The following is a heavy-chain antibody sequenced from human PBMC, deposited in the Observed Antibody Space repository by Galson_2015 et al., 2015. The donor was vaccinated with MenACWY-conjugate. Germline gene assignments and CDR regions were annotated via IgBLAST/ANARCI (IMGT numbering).Heavy chain of an antibody. CDR1: AFTFSNDH. V-gene: IGHV3-7*03. CDR3: ATGNVLFED. Sequence: SLRLSCAGSAFTFSNDHMSWVRQAPGKGLEWVANINQDGSEKNYVDSLRGRFSISRDNARNSVFLQMTSLRDEDTAVYYCATGNVLFEDWGQGTLVTVSS. D-gene: IGHD1-14*01. J-gene: IGHJ4*02. CDR2: INQDGSEK.